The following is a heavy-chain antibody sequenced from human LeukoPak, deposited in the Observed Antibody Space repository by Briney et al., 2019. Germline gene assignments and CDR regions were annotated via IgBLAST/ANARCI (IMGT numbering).Heavy chain of an antibody. J-gene: IGHJ6*02. D-gene: IGHD6-19*01. CDR3: AKALPIAEAGNRESYYYALDV. CDR1: RCTYEHYA. V-gene: IGHV3-9*01. Sequence: LRLSCSSARCTYEHYAMYWGRHAPAEGLEWCLGISWYSGAKGYADSVKGRFTISRDNAKNALYLQMNNLRAEDTAFYYCAKALPIAEAGNRESYYYALDVWGQGTTVIVSS. CDR2: ISWYSGAK.